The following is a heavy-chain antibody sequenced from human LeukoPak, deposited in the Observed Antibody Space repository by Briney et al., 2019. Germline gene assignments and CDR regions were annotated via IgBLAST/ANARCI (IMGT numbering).Heavy chain of an antibody. CDR3: ARPMGAYSPGANAFDI. CDR1: GGSISSSRNY. V-gene: IGHV4-39*02. J-gene: IGHJ3*02. Sequence: ETPSLTCAVSGGSISSSRNYWGWIRQPPGKGLEWIGSIYDSGNTSYNSSLKRRVTISVDTSKNYFSLKLSSVSAADTAIYDCARPMGAYSPGANAFDIWGQRKMCSASS. D-gene: IGHD2-15*01. CDR2: IYDSGNT.